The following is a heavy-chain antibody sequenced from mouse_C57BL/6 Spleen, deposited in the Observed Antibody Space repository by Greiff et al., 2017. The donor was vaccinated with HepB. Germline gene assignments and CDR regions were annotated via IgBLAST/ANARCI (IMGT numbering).Heavy chain of an antibody. V-gene: IGHV5-4*01. D-gene: IGHD1-1*01. J-gene: IGHJ4*01. Sequence: EVQLVESGGGLVKPGGSLKLSCAASGFTFSSYAMSWVRQTPEKRLEWVATISDGGSYTYYPDNVKGRFTISRDNAKNNLYLQMSHLKSEDTAMYYCARDGNGTLYYAMDYWGQGTSVTVSS. CDR1: GFTFSSYA. CDR3: ARDGNGTLYYAMDY. CDR2: ISDGGSYT.